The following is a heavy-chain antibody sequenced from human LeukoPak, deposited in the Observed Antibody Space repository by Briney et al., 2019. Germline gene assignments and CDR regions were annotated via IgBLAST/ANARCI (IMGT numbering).Heavy chain of an antibody. CDR3: ARKLYSDNSHDAFDI. D-gene: IGHD1-26*01. V-gene: IGHV3-21*01. J-gene: IGHJ3*02. CDR1: GFTFSSYT. CDR2: ISSSSTNI. Sequence: PGGSLRLSCAASGFTFSSYTMNWVRQAPGKGLEWVSCISSSSTNIYYADSVKGRFTISRDNAKNSLYLQMNSLRAEDTAVYYCARKLYSDNSHDAFDIWGQGTMFIVSS.